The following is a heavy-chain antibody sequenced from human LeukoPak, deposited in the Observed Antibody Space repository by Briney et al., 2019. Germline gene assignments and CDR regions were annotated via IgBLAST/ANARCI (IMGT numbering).Heavy chain of an antibody. D-gene: IGHD2-2*01. Sequence: GGSLRLSCAASEFTLSSYWMTWVRQAPGKGLEWVANINQDGSEKYYMDSVKGRFAISRDNAKNSLNLQMNSLRGEDTAVYYCARGCSSSTCPGDYWGQGTLVTVSS. CDR3: ARGCSSSTCPGDY. CDR2: INQDGSEK. J-gene: IGHJ4*02. V-gene: IGHV3-7*03. CDR1: EFTLSSYW.